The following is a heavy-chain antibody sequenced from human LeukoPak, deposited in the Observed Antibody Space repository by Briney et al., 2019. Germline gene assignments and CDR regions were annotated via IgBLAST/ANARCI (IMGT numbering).Heavy chain of an antibody. CDR2: ISSSSSYI. D-gene: IGHD5-12*01. CDR3: ARDRDGYDQADY. J-gene: IGHJ4*02. Sequence: PGGSLRLSCAASGFTFSSYSMNWVRQAPGKGLEWVSSISSSSSYIYYADSVKGRFTISRDNAKNSLYLQMNSLRAEDTAVYYCARDRDGYDQADYWGQGTLATVSS. V-gene: IGHV3-21*01. CDR1: GFTFSSYS.